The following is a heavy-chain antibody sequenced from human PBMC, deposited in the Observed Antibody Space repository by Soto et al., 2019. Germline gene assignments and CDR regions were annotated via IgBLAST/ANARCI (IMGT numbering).Heavy chain of an antibody. V-gene: IGHV4-59*08. CDR1: GGSISSYY. CDR2: IYYSGST. Sequence: QVQLQESGPGLVKPSETLSLTCTVSGGSISSYYWSWIRQPPGKGLEWIGYIYYSGSTNYNPSLKRRVTISVDTSKNQFSLTLSSVTAADTAVYYCVRLVRSNWFDPWGQGTLVTVAS. D-gene: IGHD6-19*01. J-gene: IGHJ5*02. CDR3: VRLVRSNWFDP.